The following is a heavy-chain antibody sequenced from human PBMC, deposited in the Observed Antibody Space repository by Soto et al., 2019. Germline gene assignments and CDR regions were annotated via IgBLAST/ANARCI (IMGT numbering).Heavy chain of an antibody. CDR1: GYSFTANW. Sequence: GESLKISCKGSGYSFTANWIAWVRQMPGQGLEWMGIIYPGDSQTRYSPSFQGRVTISADKSISTAYLQWSGLKASDTAMYYCARQGRWSYSYYYYYGIDVWGQGTTVTVSS. J-gene: IGHJ6*02. V-gene: IGHV5-51*01. CDR3: ARQGRWSYSYYYYYGIDV. D-gene: IGHD1-26*01. CDR2: IYPGDSQT.